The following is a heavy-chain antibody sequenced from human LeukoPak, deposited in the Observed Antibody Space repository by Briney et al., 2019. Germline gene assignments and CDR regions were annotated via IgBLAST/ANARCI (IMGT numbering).Heavy chain of an antibody. Sequence: PSETLSLTCTVSGGSISSYYWSWIRQPPGKGLECIGYIYYSGGTNYNPSLKSRVTISIDTSKDQFFLTLRSVTAADTAVYYCARHFPPSADFFDYWGQGNLVTVSS. CDR3: ARHFPPSADFFDY. CDR1: GGSISSYY. CDR2: IYYSGGT. V-gene: IGHV4-59*08. J-gene: IGHJ4*02.